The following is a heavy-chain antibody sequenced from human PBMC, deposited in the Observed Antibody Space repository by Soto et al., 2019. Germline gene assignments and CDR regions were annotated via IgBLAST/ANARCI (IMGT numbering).Heavy chain of an antibody. D-gene: IGHD3-10*01. Sequence: QVQLQQWGAGLLKPSETLSLTCAVYGGSFSGYYWSWIRQPPGKGLEWIGEINHSGSTNYTPSLKSRVTISVDTSKNQFSLKLSSVTAADTAVYYCARGKGTITMVRGVVYNWFDPWGQGTLVTVSS. J-gene: IGHJ5*02. CDR2: INHSGST. V-gene: IGHV4-34*01. CDR3: ARGKGTITMVRGVVYNWFDP. CDR1: GGSFSGYY.